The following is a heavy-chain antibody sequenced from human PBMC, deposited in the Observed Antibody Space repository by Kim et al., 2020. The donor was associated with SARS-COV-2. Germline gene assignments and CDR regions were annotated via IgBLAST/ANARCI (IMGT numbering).Heavy chain of an antibody. D-gene: IGHD4-17*01. CDR3: SRDQGLRWYHGRAGAFDI. Sequence: SETLSLTCTVSGGSVSSGSYYWSWIRQPPGKGLEWIGYIYYSGGTNYNPSLKSRVTISVDTSKNQFSLKLSSVTAADTAVYYCSRDQGLRWYHGRAGAFDIWGQGTMVTVSS. J-gene: IGHJ3*02. CDR2: IYYSGGT. V-gene: IGHV4-61*01. CDR1: GGSVSSGSYY.